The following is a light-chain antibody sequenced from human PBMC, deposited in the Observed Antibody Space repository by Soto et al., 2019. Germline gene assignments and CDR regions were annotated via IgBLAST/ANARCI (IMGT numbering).Light chain of an antibody. J-gene: IGLJ1*01. CDR1: SNDY. CDR3: SSYTSSSTYV. CDR2: EVS. V-gene: IGLV2-14*01. Sequence: QSVLTQPASVSGSPGQAITISCTGTSNDYVSWYQQHPGTAPKLMIYEVSNRPSGVSNRFSGSKSGNSASLTISGLHAEDEADYYCSSYTSSSTYVFGTGTKVTV.